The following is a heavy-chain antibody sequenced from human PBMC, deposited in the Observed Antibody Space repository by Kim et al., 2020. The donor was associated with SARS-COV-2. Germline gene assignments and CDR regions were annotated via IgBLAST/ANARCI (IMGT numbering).Heavy chain of an antibody. CDR2: VNGGNGIT. D-gene: IGHD6-19*01. V-gene: IGHV1-3*01. CDR3: AREAVAGSFDY. J-gene: IGHJ4*02. Sequence: ASVKVSCKASGYTFTTFALYWVRRAPGQRLEWMGWVNGGNGITRYSQKFQGRVSITRDTSATTAYLELSGLISEDTAVYYCAREAVAGSFDYWGQGSLVTVSS. CDR1: GYTFTTFA.